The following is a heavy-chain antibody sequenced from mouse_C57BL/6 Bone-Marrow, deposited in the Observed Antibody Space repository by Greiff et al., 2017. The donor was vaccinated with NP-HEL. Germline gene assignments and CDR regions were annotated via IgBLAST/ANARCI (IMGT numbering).Heavy chain of an antibody. J-gene: IGHJ1*03. CDR2: INYDGSST. CDR3: AREAQCSPYWYFDV. CDR1: GFTFSDYY. D-gene: IGHD1-1*01. V-gene: IGHV5-16*01. Sequence: DVKLVESEGGLVQPGSSMKLSCTASGFTFSDYYMAWVRQVPEKGLEWVANINYDGSSTYYLDSLKSRFIISRDNAKNIRYLQMSSLKSEDTATYYCAREAQCSPYWYFDVWGTGTTVTVSS.